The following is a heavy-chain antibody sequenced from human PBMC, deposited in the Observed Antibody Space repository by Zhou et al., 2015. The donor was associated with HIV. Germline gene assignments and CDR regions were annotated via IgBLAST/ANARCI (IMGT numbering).Heavy chain of an antibody. V-gene: IGHV1-69*01. CDR2: IIPIFGKP. CDR3: ARLLGYSSSWYMGFDY. D-gene: IGHD6-13*01. Sequence: QVHLVQSGAEVKKPGSSVKVSCKASEGTFSSYAFSWVRQAPGQGLEWVGGIIPIFGKPNYAQKFQGRVTIMADESTDTVYMELSRLRFEDTAVYYCARLLGYSSSWYMGFDYWGQGTLVTVSS. J-gene: IGHJ4*02. CDR1: EGTFSSYA.